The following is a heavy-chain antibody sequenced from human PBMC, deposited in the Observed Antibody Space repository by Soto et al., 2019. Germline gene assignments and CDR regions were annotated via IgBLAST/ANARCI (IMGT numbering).Heavy chain of an antibody. D-gene: IGHD2-21*01. CDR3: AHSRCGGECFGAYSAHYYYCVEV. Sequence: QITLKEYGPTLVQPTQTLTLTCTFTGFSRSTGGMAVASIRQPPGQALEWLALTYWDDDRRYRPSLKSRLTVTKDTSNNQVVITMTSMYTVDTATYYCAHSRCGGECFGAYSAHYYYCVEVWGHGTTVIVAS. CDR2: TYWDDDR. CDR1: GFSRSTGGMA. J-gene: IGHJ6*02. V-gene: IGHV2-5*02.